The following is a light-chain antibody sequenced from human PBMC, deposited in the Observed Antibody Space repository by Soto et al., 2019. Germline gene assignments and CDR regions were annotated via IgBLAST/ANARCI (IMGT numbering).Light chain of an antibody. CDR1: QSISSW. CDR2: EAS. Sequence: DIQMTQSPSTLSASVGDRVTITCRAGQSISSWLAWYQQKPGEAPNLLIYEASRLESGVPSRFSGSGSETEFTLTISSLQPDDVATYYCQQYNDYSTFGQGTKVDI. CDR3: QQYNDYST. V-gene: IGKV1-5*03. J-gene: IGKJ1*01.